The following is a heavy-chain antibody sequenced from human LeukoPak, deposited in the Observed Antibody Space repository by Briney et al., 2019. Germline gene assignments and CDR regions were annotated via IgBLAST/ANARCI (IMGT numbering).Heavy chain of an antibody. D-gene: IGHD3-9*01. J-gene: IGHJ4*02. V-gene: IGHV3-23*01. Sequence: GGSLRLSCTASGFTFSSYAMSWARQAPGKGLEWVSAISGSGGSTYYADSVKGRFTISRDNSKNTLYLQMNSLRAEDTAVYYCAKVPNYDILTGYYTAYFDYWGQGTLVTVSS. CDR2: ISGSGGST. CDR1: GFTFSSYA. CDR3: AKVPNYDILTGYYTAYFDY.